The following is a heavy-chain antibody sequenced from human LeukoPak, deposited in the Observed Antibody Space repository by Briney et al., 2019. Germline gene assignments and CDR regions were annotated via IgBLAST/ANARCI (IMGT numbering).Heavy chain of an antibody. CDR1: GGTFSSYA. V-gene: IGHV1-69*05. Sequence: SVKVSCKASGGTFSSYAISWVRQAPGQGLEWMGGIIPIFGTANYAQKFQGRVTITTDESTSTAYMELSSLRSEDTAVYYCARDPLGVEMRWAFDIWGQGTMVTVSS. CDR3: ARDPLGVEMRWAFDI. J-gene: IGHJ3*02. CDR2: IIPIFGTA. D-gene: IGHD5-24*01.